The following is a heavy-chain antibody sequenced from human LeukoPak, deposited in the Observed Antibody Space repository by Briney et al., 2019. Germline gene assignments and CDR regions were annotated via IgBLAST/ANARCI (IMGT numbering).Heavy chain of an antibody. CDR1: GFTFSSYW. Sequence: GGSLRLSCAASGFTFSSYWMSWVRQAPGKGLEWVSNINWNGGSTGYADSVKGRFTISRDNSKNTLYLQMNSLRGEDTALYYCAKDLRYATDYWGQGTLVTVSS. D-gene: IGHD5-12*01. J-gene: IGHJ4*02. CDR3: AKDLRYATDY. CDR2: INWNGGST. V-gene: IGHV3-20*04.